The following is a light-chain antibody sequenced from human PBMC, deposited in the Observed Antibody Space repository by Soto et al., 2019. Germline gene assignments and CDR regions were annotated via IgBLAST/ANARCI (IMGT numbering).Light chain of an antibody. J-gene: IGKJ1*01. Sequence: IGVTQTPLSLSVTPGQPASISCKSRRSLLHIYGRIYLDWYLQRPGQPQQLLLYDVSNRFSGVPARFSGSGSETDFTLKISPLEAEDVGVYYCTQNVQLLTFGQGTKVETK. CDR1: RSLLHIYGRIY. V-gene: IGKV2D-29*01. CDR3: TQNVQLLT. CDR2: DVS.